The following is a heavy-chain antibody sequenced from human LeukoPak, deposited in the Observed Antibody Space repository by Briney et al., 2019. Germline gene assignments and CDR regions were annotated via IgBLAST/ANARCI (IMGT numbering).Heavy chain of an antibody. D-gene: IGHD3-22*01. Sequence: ASVKVSCEASGYTFTGYYMHWVRQAPGQGLEWMGWINPNSGGTNYAQKFQGWVTMTRDTSISTAYMELSRLRPDDTAVYYCAREAIGYYDSSGYYSRAFGIWGQGTMVTVSS. J-gene: IGHJ3*02. CDR2: INPNSGGT. CDR1: GYTFTGYY. V-gene: IGHV1-2*04. CDR3: AREAIGYYDSSGYYSRAFGI.